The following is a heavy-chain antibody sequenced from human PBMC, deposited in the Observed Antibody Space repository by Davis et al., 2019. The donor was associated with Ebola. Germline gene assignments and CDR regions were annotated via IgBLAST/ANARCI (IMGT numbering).Heavy chain of an antibody. CDR3: ADVYAIDV. J-gene: IGHJ6*04. V-gene: IGHV3-53*01. CDR2: ISSGGAT. CDR1: GFSVSSQY. Sequence: GKSLKISCAASGFSVSSQYMNWVRQAPGKGLEWVSTISSGGATYYPDPVKGRFTISRDNSKNTLYLQMNGLRAEDTAVYYCADVYAIDVWGKGTTITVSS.